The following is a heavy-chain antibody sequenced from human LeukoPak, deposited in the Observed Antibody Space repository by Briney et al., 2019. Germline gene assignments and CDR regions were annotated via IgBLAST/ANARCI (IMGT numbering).Heavy chain of an antibody. V-gene: IGHV4-59*01. D-gene: IGHD1-26*01. J-gene: IGHJ4*02. CDR1: GGSISSFY. CDR3: ARYNGTYYTY. CDR2: IFYTGTT. Sequence: SETLPLTCTVSGGSISSFYWSWIRQPPGKGLEWIGYIFYTGTTNYNPSLKSRVTISVDTSKNQFSLKLSSVTAADTAVYYCARYNGTYYTYWGQGTLVTVSP.